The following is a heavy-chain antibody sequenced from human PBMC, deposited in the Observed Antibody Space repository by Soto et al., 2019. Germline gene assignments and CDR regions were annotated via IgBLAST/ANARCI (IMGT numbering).Heavy chain of an antibody. CDR3: ATDRGSYDSSGYYNWFDP. J-gene: IGHJ5*02. CDR1: GYTLTELS. D-gene: IGHD3-22*01. CDR2: FDPEGGET. Sequence: ASVKVSCKVSGYTLTELSMHWVRQAPGKGLEWVGGFDPEGGETIYAQKFQGRVTMTEDTSTDTAYMELSSLRSEDTAVYYCATDRGSYDSSGYYNWFDPWGQGTLVTVSS. V-gene: IGHV1-24*01.